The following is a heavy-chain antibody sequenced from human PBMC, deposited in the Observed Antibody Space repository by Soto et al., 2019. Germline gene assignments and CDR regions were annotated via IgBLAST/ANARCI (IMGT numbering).Heavy chain of an antibody. CDR3: ARYFYESSDYSPWDYGMDV. J-gene: IGHJ6*04. CDR2: IYWDDDK. CDR1: GFSLSTSGVG. Sequence: QITLKESGPTLVKPTQTLTLTCTLSGFSLSTSGVGVGWIRQTPEKALEWLALIYWDDDKRYSPSLKIRLTSTKDTSKKQVVLTMTNMDPVATATYYLARYFYESSDYSPWDYGMDVWGKGTKVTVSS. V-gene: IGHV2-5*02. D-gene: IGHD3-22*01.